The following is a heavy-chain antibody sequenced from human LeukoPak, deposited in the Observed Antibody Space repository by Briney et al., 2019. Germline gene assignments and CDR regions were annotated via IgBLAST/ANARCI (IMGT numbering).Heavy chain of an antibody. CDR1: GGSISSYY. D-gene: IGHD3-10*01. J-gene: IGHJ4*02. CDR3: ARSAKTDGSGSYYTFAAFDY. Sequence: SETLSLTCTVSGGSISSYYWSWIRQPAGKGLEWIGRIYTSGSTNYNPSLKSRVTMSVDTSKNQFSLKLSSVTAADTAVYYCARSAKTDGSGSYYTFAAFDYWGQGTLVTVSS. V-gene: IGHV4-4*07. CDR2: IYTSGST.